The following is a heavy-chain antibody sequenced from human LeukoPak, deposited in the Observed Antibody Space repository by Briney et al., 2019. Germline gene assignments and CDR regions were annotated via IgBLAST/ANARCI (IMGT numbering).Heavy chain of an antibody. V-gene: IGHV1-2*02. CDR2: INPNSGGT. Sequence: ASVKVSCKASGYTFTGSYMHWVRQAPGQGLEWMGWINPNSGGTNYAQKFQGRVTMTRDTSISTAYMELSRLRSDDTAVYYCARDGAKYYGSGSYPNWFDPWGQGTLVTVSS. CDR1: GYTFTGSY. CDR3: ARDGAKYYGSGSYPNWFDP. J-gene: IGHJ5*02. D-gene: IGHD3-10*01.